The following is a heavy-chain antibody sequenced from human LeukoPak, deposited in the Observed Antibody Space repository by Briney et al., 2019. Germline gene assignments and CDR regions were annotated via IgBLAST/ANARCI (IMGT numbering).Heavy chain of an antibody. CDR2: ISGSGGST. V-gene: IGHV3-23*01. Sequence: GGSLRLSYVPSGFSFSNYAMSWVRQAPGKGLEWVSSISGSGGSTHYADSVKGRFTISRDKTKNTLYMQMNSLRAEDTAVYYCAKSAYYDASGYYREYYFDYWGQGTLVTVSS. D-gene: IGHD3-22*01. CDR1: GFSFSNYA. J-gene: IGHJ4*02. CDR3: AKSAYYDASGYYREYYFDY.